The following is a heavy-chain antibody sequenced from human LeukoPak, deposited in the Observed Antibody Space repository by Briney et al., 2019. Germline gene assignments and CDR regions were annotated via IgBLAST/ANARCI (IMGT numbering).Heavy chain of an antibody. V-gene: IGHV4-34*01. Sequence: SETLSLTCAVYGGSFSGYYWSWVRQPPGKGLEWIGEINHSGSTNYNPSLKSRGTISVDTSKNQFSLKLSSLTAADTAVYYCARRRVRLGAAAVDLNAWGQGTLVTVSS. J-gene: IGHJ5*02. CDR2: INHSGST. D-gene: IGHD6-13*01. CDR3: ARRRVRLGAAAVDLNA. CDR1: GGSFSGYY.